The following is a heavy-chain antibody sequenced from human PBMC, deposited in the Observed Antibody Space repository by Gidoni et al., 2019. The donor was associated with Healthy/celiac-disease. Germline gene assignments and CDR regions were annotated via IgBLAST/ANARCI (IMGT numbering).Heavy chain of an antibody. CDR3: ARERRGYSYAELGY. V-gene: IGHV3-33*01. Sequence: QVQLVESGGGVVQPGRSLRLSCAASGFTFSSYGMHWVRQAPGKGLEWVAVIWYDGSNKYYADSVKGRFTISRDNSKNTLYLQMNSLRAEDTAVYYCARERRGYSYAELGYWGQGTLVTVSS. D-gene: IGHD5-18*01. CDR2: IWYDGSNK. CDR1: GFTFSSYG. J-gene: IGHJ4*02.